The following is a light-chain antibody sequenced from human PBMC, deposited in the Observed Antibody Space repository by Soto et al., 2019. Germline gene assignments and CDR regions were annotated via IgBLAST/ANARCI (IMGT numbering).Light chain of an antibody. CDR2: EGS. Sequence: QSALTQPASVSGSPGQSITISCTGTSSDVGSYNLVSWYQQHPGKAPKLMIYEGSKRPSGVSNRFSGSKSGNTASLTISGLQPEDEADYYCCSYAGSSDVFGTGTKLTVL. V-gene: IGLV2-23*01. J-gene: IGLJ1*01. CDR3: CSYAGSSDV. CDR1: SSDVGSYNL.